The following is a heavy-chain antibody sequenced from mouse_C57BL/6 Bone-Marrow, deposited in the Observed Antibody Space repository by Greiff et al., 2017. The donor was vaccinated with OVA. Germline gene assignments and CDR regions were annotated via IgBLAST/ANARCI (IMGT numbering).Heavy chain of an antibody. D-gene: IGHD3-1*01. CDR3: TTRGGLGAHFDY. J-gene: IGHJ2*01. V-gene: IGHV14-1*01. Sequence: VQLQQSGAELVRPGASVKLSCTASGFNIKDYYMHWVKQRPEQGLEWIGRIDPEDGDTEYAPKFQGKATMTADTSSNTAYLQLSSLTSEDTAVYYCTTRGGLGAHFDYWGQGTTLTVSS. CDR1: GFNIKDYY. CDR2: IDPEDGDT.